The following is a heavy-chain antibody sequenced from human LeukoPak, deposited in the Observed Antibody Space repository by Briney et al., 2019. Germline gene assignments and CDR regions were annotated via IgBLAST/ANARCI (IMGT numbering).Heavy chain of an antibody. V-gene: IGHV3-15*01. CDR2: IKGKNYGGTT. J-gene: IGHJ3*01. CDR3: ATDGSYYDSTGFDAFDL. Sequence: GGSLRLSCVASGFTFSNAWMSWVRRPPRKGLEGVGRIKGKNYGGTTDYAAPVKGRLTISIDDSKNTLSLQMNSLKTEDTAVYYFATDGSYYDSTGFDAFDLWGEGTLVTVSS. D-gene: IGHD3-22*01. CDR1: GFTFSNAW.